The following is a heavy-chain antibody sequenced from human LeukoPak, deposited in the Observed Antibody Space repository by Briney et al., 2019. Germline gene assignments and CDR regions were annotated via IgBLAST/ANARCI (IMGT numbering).Heavy chain of an antibody. CDR2: IIPILGIA. D-gene: IGHD2-15*01. V-gene: IGHV1-69*04. CDR1: GGTFSSYA. CDR3: ARDRRYCSGGSCRVHYFDY. Sequence: SVKVSCKASGGTFSSYAISWVRQAPGQGLEWMGRIIPILGIANYAQKFQGRVTITADKSTSTAYMELSSLRSEDTAVYYCARDRRYCSGGSCRVHYFDYWAREPWSPSPQ. J-gene: IGHJ4*02.